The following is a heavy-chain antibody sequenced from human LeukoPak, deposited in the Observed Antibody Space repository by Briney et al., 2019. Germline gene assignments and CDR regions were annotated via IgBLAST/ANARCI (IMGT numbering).Heavy chain of an antibody. CDR3: AKSNPQPPPIIYDSSGYYYYAFGY. D-gene: IGHD3-22*01. CDR1: GFTFSSYA. Sequence: PGGSLRLSCAASGFTFSSYAMSWVRQAPGKGLEWVSAISGSGGSTYYADSVKGRFTISRDNSKNTLYLQINSLRAEDTAVYYCAKSNPQPPPIIYDSSGYYYYAFGYWGQGTLVTVSS. V-gene: IGHV3-23*01. CDR2: ISGSGGST. J-gene: IGHJ4*02.